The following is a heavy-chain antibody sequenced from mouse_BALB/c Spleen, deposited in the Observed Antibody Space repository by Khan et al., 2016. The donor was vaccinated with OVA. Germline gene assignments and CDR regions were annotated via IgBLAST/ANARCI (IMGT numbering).Heavy chain of an antibody. CDR3: ARTAAYYEYFDV. CDR2: ILPGTGSP. CDR1: GYTFSSYW. J-gene: IGHJ1*01. V-gene: IGHV1-9*01. D-gene: IGHD2-10*01. Sequence: VQLKQSGAELMKPGASVKISCKATGYTFSSYWIEWIKQRPGHGLEWIGEILPGTGSPNYNDKFKGKATFTADTSSNTAYMQLSSLTSEDSAVYYGARTAAYYEYFDVWGAGTTVTVSS.